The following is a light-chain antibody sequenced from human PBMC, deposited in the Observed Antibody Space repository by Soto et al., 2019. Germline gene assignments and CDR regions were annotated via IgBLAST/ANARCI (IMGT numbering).Light chain of an antibody. CDR3: QQSNSTPS. J-gene: IGKJ4*01. Sequence: DIHMTQSRSTLSASVWYRITIAFRASHTIRNYLNWYQQKPGEAPILLIYAASRVQSGVPSRCSGSGSVTDFTLTINTLQPDDIATYYCQQSNSTPSFGGGTKVDIK. CDR2: AAS. CDR1: HTIRNY. V-gene: IGKV1-39*01.